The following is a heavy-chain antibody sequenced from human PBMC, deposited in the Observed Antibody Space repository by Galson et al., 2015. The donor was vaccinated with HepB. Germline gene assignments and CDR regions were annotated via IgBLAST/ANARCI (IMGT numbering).Heavy chain of an antibody. Sequence: PALVKPTQTLTLTCTFSGFSLTSSGMCVSWIRQPPGEALEWLARIDWDDDKYYSTSLKTRLTVSKDTSKNQVVLTLTNMDPVDTATYYCARTQCGYTYGNYLDYWGQGTQVTVSS. V-gene: IGHV2-70*11. J-gene: IGHJ4*02. CDR1: GFSLTSSGMC. CDR3: ARTQCGYTYGNYLDY. CDR2: IDWDDDK. D-gene: IGHD5-18*01.